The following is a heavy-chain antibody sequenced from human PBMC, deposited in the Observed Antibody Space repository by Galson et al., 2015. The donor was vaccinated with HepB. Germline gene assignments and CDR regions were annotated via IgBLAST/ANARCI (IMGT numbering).Heavy chain of an antibody. CDR1: GFTFSSYS. CDR2: ISSSSSYI. D-gene: IGHD6-6*01. Sequence: SLRLSCAASGFTFSSYSMNWVRQAPGKGLEWVSSISSSSSYIYYADSVKGRFTISRDNAKNSLYLQMNSLRAEDTAVYYCARSLVLDDYGMDVWGQGTTVTVSS. V-gene: IGHV3-21*01. J-gene: IGHJ6*02. CDR3: ARSLVLDDYGMDV.